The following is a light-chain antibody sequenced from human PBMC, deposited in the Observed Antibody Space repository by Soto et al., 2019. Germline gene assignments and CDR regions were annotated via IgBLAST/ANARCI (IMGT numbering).Light chain of an antibody. J-gene: IGKJ2*01. V-gene: IGKV1-12*01. Sequence: DIQMTQSPSSVSASVGDRVTITCRASQGISSWLAWYQQKPGKAPKLLIYATSRRATDIPDRFSGSGSGTDFTLTVSRLEPEDFAVFYCQQFGSSPYTFGQGTKLEIK. CDR2: ATS. CDR3: QQFGSSPYT. CDR1: QGISSW.